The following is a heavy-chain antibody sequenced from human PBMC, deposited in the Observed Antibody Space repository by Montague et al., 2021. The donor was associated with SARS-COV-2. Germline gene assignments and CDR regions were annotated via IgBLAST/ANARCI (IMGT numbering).Heavy chain of an antibody. D-gene: IGHD4-23*01. Sequence: SETLSLTCTVSGASVSSRSYYWSWIRQPPGKGLEWVGHIYYSGTDYNPSLNTRVTISVATSKNQFTLKLISVTAADAAKYYFGRGRICTNSYTYFDPWGQGTLVTVSS. CDR3: GRGRICTNSYTYFDP. V-gene: IGHV4-61*01. J-gene: IGHJ5*02. CDR2: IYYSGT. CDR1: GASVSSRSYY.